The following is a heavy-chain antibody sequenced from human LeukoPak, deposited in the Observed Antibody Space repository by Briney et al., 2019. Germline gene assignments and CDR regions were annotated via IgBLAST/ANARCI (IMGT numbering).Heavy chain of an antibody. CDR3: ARDAMRSGGSSPYYNYGMDV. J-gene: IGHJ6*02. CDR2: ISAYNGNT. Sequence: ASVKVSCKASGYTFTGYGISWVRQAPGQGLEWMGWISAYNGNTNYVEKLQGRVTMTRDTSTSTAYMELRSLRSDDTAVYYCARDAMRSGGSSPYYNYGMDVWGQGTTVTVSS. V-gene: IGHV1-18*01. CDR1: GYTFTGYG. D-gene: IGHD2-15*01.